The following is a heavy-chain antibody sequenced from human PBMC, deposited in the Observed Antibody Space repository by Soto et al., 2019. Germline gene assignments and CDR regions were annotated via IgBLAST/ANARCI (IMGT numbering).Heavy chain of an antibody. D-gene: IGHD1-26*01. Sequence: QVQLVQSGAEVREPGASVKVSCKASGYSFTSLDINWVRQTTGQGLEWMGWMQPSSGRTGYAQKFQGRVTRTRGTSINTAYMELSSLTSDDTAFYYCARGVTAGVDYWGQGTLVTVSS. CDR2: MQPSSGRT. J-gene: IGHJ4*02. V-gene: IGHV1-8*01. CDR1: GYSFTSLD. CDR3: ARGVTAGVDY.